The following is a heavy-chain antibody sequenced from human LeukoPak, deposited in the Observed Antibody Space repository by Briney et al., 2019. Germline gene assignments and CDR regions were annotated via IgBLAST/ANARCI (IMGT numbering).Heavy chain of an antibody. D-gene: IGHD2-15*01. CDR3: ARDVVGAATRFDP. V-gene: IGHV1-46*01. CDR1: GYTFASYY. Sequence: ALVKASCKASGYTFASYYVHWVRQSPGHRLEWLGIINPSGGSTSYAQKFQGRVTMTRDTSPSTVYMELSSLRSEDTAVYYCARDVVGAATRFDPWGQGTLVTVSS. CDR2: INPSGGST. J-gene: IGHJ5*02.